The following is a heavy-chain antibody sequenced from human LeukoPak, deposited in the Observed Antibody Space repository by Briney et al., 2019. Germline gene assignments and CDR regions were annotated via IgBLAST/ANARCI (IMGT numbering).Heavy chain of an antibody. CDR1: GFTFSSYG. D-gene: IGHD3-16*01. CDR2: IRFDGSNK. J-gene: IGHJ4*02. Sequence: GGSLRLSCAASGFTFSSYGMHWVRQAPGKELEWVAFIRFDGSNKYYADSVKGRFTISRDNSKSTLYLQMNSLRAEDTAVYYCANNPGGDWGQGTLVTVSS. CDR3: ANNPGGD. V-gene: IGHV3-30*02.